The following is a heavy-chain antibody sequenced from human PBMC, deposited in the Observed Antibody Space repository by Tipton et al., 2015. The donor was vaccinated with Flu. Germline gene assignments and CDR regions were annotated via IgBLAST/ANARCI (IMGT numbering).Heavy chain of an antibody. Sequence: TLSLTCAVSGYSINSGYFWGWIRQPPGKGLEWIGSMSHSGRTYYNPSLKSRVTISADTWKTQFSLKLGSVTAADTAVYYCARIYRLDGSDIWGQGTQVTVSP. CDR2: MSHSGRT. J-gene: IGHJ3*02. CDR3: ARIYRLDGSDI. V-gene: IGHV4-38-2*01. CDR1: GYSINSGYF. D-gene: IGHD3-16*02.